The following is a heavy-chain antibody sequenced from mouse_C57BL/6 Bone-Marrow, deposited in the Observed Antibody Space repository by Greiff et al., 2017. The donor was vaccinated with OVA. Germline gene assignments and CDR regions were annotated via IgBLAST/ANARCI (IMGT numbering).Heavy chain of an antibody. CDR1: GYTFTDYN. CDR2: INPNNGGT. J-gene: IGHJ4*01. CDR3: AGSTAQATYYAMDY. Sequence: EVQLQQSGPELVKPGASVKLSCKASGYTFTDYNMHWVKQSPGKSLEWIGYINPNNGGTSYNQKFKGKATLTVNKSSSTAYMELRSLTSEDSAVYYCAGSTAQATYYAMDYWGQGTSVTVSS. V-gene: IGHV1-22*01. D-gene: IGHD3-2*02.